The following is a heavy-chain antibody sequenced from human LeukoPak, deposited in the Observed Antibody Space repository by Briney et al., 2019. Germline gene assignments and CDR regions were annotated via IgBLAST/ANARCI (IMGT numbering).Heavy chain of an antibody. CDR1: GGSISSYY. Sequence: SETLSLTCTVSGGSISSYYWSWIRQPPGKGLEWIGYISHSGTTNYNPSLKSRVTISVDTSKNQFSLKLSSVTAADTAVYYCARRFSGSYYYYWGQGTLVTVSS. CDR2: ISHSGTT. V-gene: IGHV4-59*01. J-gene: IGHJ4*02. CDR3: ARRFSGSYYYY. D-gene: IGHD1-26*01.